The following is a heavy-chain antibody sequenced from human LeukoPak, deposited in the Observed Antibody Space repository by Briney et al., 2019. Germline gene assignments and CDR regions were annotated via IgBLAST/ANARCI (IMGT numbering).Heavy chain of an antibody. CDR1: GFTLSGAA. V-gene: IGHV3-73*01. J-gene: IGHJ2*01. CDR3: RAAVAGDYLDL. Sequence: GGSLKLSCAASGFTLSGAAMHWVRQASGKGLEWLGRIRSKADSYTTAYAASVKGRFTVSRDDSINTAYLQMNSLKTEDAAVYYCRAAVAGDYLDLWGRGTLVTVSS. D-gene: IGHD6-19*01. CDR2: IRSKADSYTT.